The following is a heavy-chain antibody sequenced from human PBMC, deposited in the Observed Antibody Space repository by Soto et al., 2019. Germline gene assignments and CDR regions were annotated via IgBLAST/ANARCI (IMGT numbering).Heavy chain of an antibody. J-gene: IGHJ6*03. D-gene: IGHD1-7*01. Sequence: SETLSLTCAVYGGSFSGYYWSWIRQPPGKGLEWIGEINHSGSTNYNPSLKSRVTISVDTSKNQFSLKLSSVTAADTAVYYCARGRLDLALVYNWNYGRNYYYYMDVWGKGTTVTVSS. CDR1: GGSFSGYY. CDR3: ARGRLDLALVYNWNYGRNYYYYMDV. V-gene: IGHV4-34*01. CDR2: INHSGST.